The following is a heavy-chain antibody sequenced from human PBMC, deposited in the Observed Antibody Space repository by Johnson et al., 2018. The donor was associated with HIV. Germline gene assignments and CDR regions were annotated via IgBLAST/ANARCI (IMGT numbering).Heavy chain of an antibody. Sequence: QVQLVESGGGVVQPGGSLRLSCAASGFTFSSYGMHWVRQAPGKGLEWVSVIYSGGSTYYADSVKGRFTISRDNSKNTPYLQMNSLRAEDTAVYYCAKDFGYPRPRDAFDIWGQGTMVTVSS. D-gene: IGHD5-12*01. V-gene: IGHV3-NL1*01. CDR1: GFTFSSYG. CDR3: AKDFGYPRPRDAFDI. J-gene: IGHJ3*02. CDR2: IYSGGST.